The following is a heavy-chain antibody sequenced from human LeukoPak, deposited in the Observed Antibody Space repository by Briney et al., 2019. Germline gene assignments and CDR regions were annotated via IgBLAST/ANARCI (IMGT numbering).Heavy chain of an antibody. V-gene: IGHV3-30*18. CDR3: AKDKAAAGPTDAFDI. D-gene: IGHD6-13*01. J-gene: IGHJ3*02. CDR1: GFTFSSYG. Sequence: GGPLRLSCAASGFTFSSYGMHWVRQAPGKGLEWVAVISYDGSNKYYADSVKGRFPIYRDHSKNTLYLQMNSLRAEDTAVYYCAKDKAAAGPTDAFDIWGQGTMVTVSS. CDR2: ISYDGSNK.